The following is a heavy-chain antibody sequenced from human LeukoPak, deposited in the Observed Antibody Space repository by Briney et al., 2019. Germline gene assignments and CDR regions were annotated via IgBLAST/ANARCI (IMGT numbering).Heavy chain of an antibody. V-gene: IGHV4-4*07. CDR2: VYTSGNT. Sequence: SETLSLTCPVSGGSISNYYYWTWIRQPPGKGLEWIGRVYTSGNTNYNPSLNSRVTMSLDTSKNQFSLKLSSVTAADTAVYYCARGMGSSGWERGAYYSDYWGQGTLVTVSS. CDR1: GGSISNYY. J-gene: IGHJ4*02. CDR3: ARGMGSSGWERGAYYSDY. D-gene: IGHD6-19*01.